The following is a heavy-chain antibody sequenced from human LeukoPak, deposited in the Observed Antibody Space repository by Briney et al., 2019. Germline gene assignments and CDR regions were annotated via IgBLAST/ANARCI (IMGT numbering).Heavy chain of an antibody. V-gene: IGHV2-70*11. CDR1: GFSLSTSGMC. Sequence: SGPKLVNPTQTLTLTCTFSGFSLSTSGMCVSWIRQPPGKALEWLARIDWDDDKYYSTSLKTRLTISKATSKNQVVLTMTNMDPVDTATYYCARSGRYSSGWYLDYFDYWGQGTLVTVSS. J-gene: IGHJ4*02. CDR3: ARSGRYSSGWYLDYFDY. D-gene: IGHD6-19*01. CDR2: IDWDDDK.